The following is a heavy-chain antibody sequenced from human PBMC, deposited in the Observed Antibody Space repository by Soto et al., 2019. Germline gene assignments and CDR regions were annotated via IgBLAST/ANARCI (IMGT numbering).Heavy chain of an antibody. CDR1: GFTFSSYW. J-gene: IGHJ6*02. D-gene: IGHD6-19*01. CDR2: IKQDGSEK. CDR3: ARDQVAVAGPYYGMDV. Sequence: GGSLRLSCAASGFTFSSYWMSWVRQAPGKGLEWVANIKQDGSEKYYVDSVKGRFTISRDNAKNSLYLQMNSLRAEDTAVYYCARDQVAVAGPYYGMDVWGQGTTVTVSS. V-gene: IGHV3-7*05.